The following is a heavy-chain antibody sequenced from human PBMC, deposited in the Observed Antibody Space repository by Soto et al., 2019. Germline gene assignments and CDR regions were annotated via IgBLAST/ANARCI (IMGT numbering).Heavy chain of an antibody. V-gene: IGHV4-30-4*01. J-gene: IGHJ5*02. CDR1: GGSISSGDYY. Sequence: QVQLQESGPGLVKPSQTLSLTCTVSGGSISSGDYYWSWIRQPPGKGLEWIGYIYYSGSTYYNPSLQSRVTISVDTSKNQFSLKLSSVTAADTAVYYCARVLGYCISTSCPNWFDPWGQGTLVTVSS. D-gene: IGHD2-2*01. CDR2: IYYSGST. CDR3: ARVLGYCISTSCPNWFDP.